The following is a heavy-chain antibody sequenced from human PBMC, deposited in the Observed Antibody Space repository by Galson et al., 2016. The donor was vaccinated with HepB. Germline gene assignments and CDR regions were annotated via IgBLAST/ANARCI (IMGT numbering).Heavy chain of an antibody. J-gene: IGHJ6*02. Sequence: CAISGDSVSSKSSSWNWIRQSPSRGLEWLGRTYYRSTWYNEYAPTVKDRLIITAASSMNEFSLHLNSVSPEDTAVYYCVRMYTTSGPWFFGLDVWGQGTMVIVSS. V-gene: IGHV6-1*01. CDR2: TYYRSTWYN. CDR1: GDSVSSKSSS. CDR3: VRMYTTSGPWFFGLDV. D-gene: IGHD6-6*01.